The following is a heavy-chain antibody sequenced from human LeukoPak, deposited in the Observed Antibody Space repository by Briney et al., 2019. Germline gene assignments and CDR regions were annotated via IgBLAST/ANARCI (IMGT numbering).Heavy chain of an antibody. J-gene: IGHJ4*02. CDR2: IGSDGTIT. CDR1: GFTFSGYW. Sequence: PGGSLRLSCAASGFTFSGYWMHWVRQAPGKGLVWVSVIGSDGTITTYADSVKGRFTISRDTAKNTLYMQMNSLRAEDTAVYYCARDGKSGNFDNWGQGTLVTVSS. CDR3: ARDGKSGNFDN. V-gene: IGHV3-74*01. D-gene: IGHD5-12*01.